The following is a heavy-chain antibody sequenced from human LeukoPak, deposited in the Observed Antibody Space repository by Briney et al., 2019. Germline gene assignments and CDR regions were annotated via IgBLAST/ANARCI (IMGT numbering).Heavy chain of an antibody. V-gene: IGHV3-30*04. CDR3: ARVRYYDILTGPNDAFDI. J-gene: IGHJ3*02. CDR2: ISYDGSNK. D-gene: IGHD3-9*01. Sequence: PGRSLRLSCAASGFTFRSYAMRWVRQAPGKGLEWVAVISYDGSNKYYADSVKGRLTISRDNSKNTLYLQMDSLRAEDTAVYYCARVRYYDILTGPNDAFDIWGQGTMVTVSS. CDR1: GFTFRSYA.